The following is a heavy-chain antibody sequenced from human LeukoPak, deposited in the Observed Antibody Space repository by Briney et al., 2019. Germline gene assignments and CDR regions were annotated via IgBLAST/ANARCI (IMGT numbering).Heavy chain of an antibody. D-gene: IGHD4-23*01. CDR3: ARRHGGNSEY. Sequence: GGSLRLSCAASGFTFSSYSMNWVRQAPRKGLEWVSYISSSSSTIYYADSVKGRFTISRDNAKNSLYLQMNSLRAEDTAVYYCARRHGGNSEYWGQGTLVTVSS. CDR2: ISSSSSTI. J-gene: IGHJ4*02. V-gene: IGHV3-48*04. CDR1: GFTFSSYS.